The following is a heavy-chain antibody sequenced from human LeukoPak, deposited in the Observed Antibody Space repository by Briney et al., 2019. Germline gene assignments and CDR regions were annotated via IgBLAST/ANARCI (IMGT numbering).Heavy chain of an antibody. CDR2: INHSGST. V-gene: IGHV4-34*01. J-gene: IGHJ5*02. CDR3: ARGRDYGFWFDP. Sequence: SETLSLTCTVSGGSISSYYWSWIRQPPGKGLEWIGEINHSGSTNYNPSLKSRVTISVDTSKNQFSLKLSSVTAADTAVYYCARGRDYGFWFDPWGQGTLVTVSS. CDR1: GGSISSYY. D-gene: IGHD4-17*01.